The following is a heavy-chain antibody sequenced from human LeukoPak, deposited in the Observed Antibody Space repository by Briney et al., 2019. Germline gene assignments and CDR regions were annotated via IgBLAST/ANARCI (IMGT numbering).Heavy chain of an antibody. V-gene: IGHV3-30-3*01. CDR3: AAVPLVRGVTDTYDY. CDR2: LSYDGINK. D-gene: IGHD3-10*02. CDR1: GFTFSSYA. Sequence: PGGSLRLSCAGSGFTFSSYAMHWVRQAPGKGLEWVAVLSYDGINKYNADSVKGRFTISRDNSKNTLYLQMNSLRAEDTAVYYCAAVPLVRGVTDTYDYWGQGTLVTVSS. J-gene: IGHJ4*02.